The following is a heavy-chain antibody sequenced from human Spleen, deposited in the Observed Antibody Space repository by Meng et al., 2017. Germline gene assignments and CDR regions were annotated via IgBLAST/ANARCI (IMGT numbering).Heavy chain of an antibody. D-gene: IGHD3-16*01. V-gene: IGHV1-2*02. Sequence: ASVKVSCKASGYTFTGYYLQWVRQAPGQGLEWMGWINPNSGDTNYAQKFQGRVTMTRDTSISTAYMELSRLRSDDTAVYYCARYKGFSIFGGVPAWFDPWGQGTLVTVSS. CDR2: INPNSGDT. CDR3: ARYKGFSIFGGVPAWFDP. J-gene: IGHJ5*02. CDR1: GYTFTGYY.